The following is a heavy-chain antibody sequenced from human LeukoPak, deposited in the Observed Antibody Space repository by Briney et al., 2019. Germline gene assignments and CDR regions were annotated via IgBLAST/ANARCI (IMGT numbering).Heavy chain of an antibody. Sequence: PGGSLRLSCAASGFTFSSYGMHWVRQAPGKGLEWVAVISYDGSNKYYADSVKGRFTISRDNSKNTLYLQMNSLRAEDTAVYYCAKDLFGDYGSGSLTDEGYFDYWGQGTLVTVSS. CDR3: AKDLFGDYGSGSLTDEGYFDY. V-gene: IGHV3-30*18. CDR1: GFTFSSYG. J-gene: IGHJ4*02. D-gene: IGHD3-10*01. CDR2: ISYDGSNK.